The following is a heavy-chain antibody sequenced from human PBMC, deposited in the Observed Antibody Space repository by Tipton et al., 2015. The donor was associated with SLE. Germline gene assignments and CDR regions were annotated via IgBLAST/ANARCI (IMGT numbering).Heavy chain of an antibody. CDR3: ASRRDGRGTWFDP. Sequence: LRLSCTVSGGSISSSSYYWGWICQPPGKGLEWIGEINHSGSTNYNPSLKIRVTISVDTSKNQFSLKLSSVTAADTAVYYFASRRDGRGTWFDPWGQGALVTVSS. D-gene: IGHD3-10*01. CDR1: GGSISSSSYY. J-gene: IGHJ5*02. CDR2: INHSGST. V-gene: IGHV4-39*07.